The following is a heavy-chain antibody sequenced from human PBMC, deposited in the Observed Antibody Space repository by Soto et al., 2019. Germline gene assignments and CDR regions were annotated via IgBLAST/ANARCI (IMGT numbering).Heavy chain of an antibody. CDR2: IYPGDSDT. Sequence: PGESLKISCKGSGYSFTSYWIGWVRHIPGKGLEWMGIIYPGDSDTRYSPSFQGQVTISADKSISTAYLQWSSLKASDTAMYYCARPGKRGGPYRLSGMDGWGQGTTVTVSS. D-gene: IGHD2-15*01. CDR1: GYSFTSYW. J-gene: IGHJ6*02. CDR3: ARPGKRGGPYRLSGMDG. V-gene: IGHV5-51*01.